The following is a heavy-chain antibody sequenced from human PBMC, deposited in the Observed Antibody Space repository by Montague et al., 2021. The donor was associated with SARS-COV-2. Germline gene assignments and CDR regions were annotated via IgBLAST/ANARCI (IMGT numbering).Heavy chain of an antibody. CDR1: GGSVSSYY. D-gene: IGHD3-3*01. CDR2: IYYSGST. Sequence: SETRSLTCTVSGGSVSSYYRSWIRQSPGKGLQWLGYIYYSGSTDYNPSLKSRVTMSVDTSKNQLSLRLNSVTTADTAVYFCARAGGFYDYWSGYSSSAGFFDPWGQGILVTVSS. V-gene: IGHV4-59*02. J-gene: IGHJ5*02. CDR3: ARAGGFYDYWSGYSSSAGFFDP.